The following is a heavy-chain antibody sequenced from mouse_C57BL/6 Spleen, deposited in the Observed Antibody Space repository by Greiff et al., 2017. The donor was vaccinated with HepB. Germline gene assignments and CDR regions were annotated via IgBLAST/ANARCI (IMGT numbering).Heavy chain of an antibody. D-gene: IGHD2-2*01. CDR2: IWSGGST. V-gene: IGHV2-2*01. CDR1: GFSLTSYG. J-gene: IGHJ4*01. Sequence: VQVVESGPGLVQPSQSLSITCTVSGFSLTSYGVHWVRQSPGKGLEWLGVIWSGGSTDYNAAFISRMSISKDNSKSQVIFKMNSMQADDTAIYYCAGRVTAGGHYAMDYWGQGTSVTVSS. CDR3: AGRVTAGGHYAMDY.